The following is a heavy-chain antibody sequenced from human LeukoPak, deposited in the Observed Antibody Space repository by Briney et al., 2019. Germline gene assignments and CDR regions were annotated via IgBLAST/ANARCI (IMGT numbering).Heavy chain of an antibody. D-gene: IGHD6-19*01. J-gene: IGHJ4*02. CDR1: GFTFSSYE. Sequence: GGSLRLSCAASGFTFSSYEMNWVCQAPGKGLEWVSYISSSGSTIYYADSVKGRFTISRDNAKNSLYLQMNSLRAEDTAVYYCARDLWHSSGVFDYWGQGTLVTVSS. CDR2: ISSSGSTI. CDR3: ARDLWHSSGVFDY. V-gene: IGHV3-48*03.